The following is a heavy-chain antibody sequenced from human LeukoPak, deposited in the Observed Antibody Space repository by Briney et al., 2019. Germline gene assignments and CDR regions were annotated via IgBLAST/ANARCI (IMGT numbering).Heavy chain of an antibody. CDR3: ARSHYYDSSGYYSDY. CDR1: GGSISSGSYY. J-gene: IGHJ4*02. CDR2: IYTSGST. D-gene: IGHD3-22*01. V-gene: IGHV4-61*02. Sequence: ASETLSLTCTVSGGSISSGSYYWSWIRQPAGKGLEWIGRIYTSGSTNYNPSLKSRVTISVDTSKNQFSLKLSSVTAADTAVYYCARSHYYDSSGYYSDYWGQGTLVTVSS.